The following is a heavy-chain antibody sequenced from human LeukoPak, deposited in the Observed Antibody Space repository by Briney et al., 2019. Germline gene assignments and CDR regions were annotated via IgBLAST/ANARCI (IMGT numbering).Heavy chain of an antibody. CDR2: ISYDGSNK. CDR3: ATSLDSNVLLWFGESLGGPNWFDP. D-gene: IGHD3-10*01. J-gene: IGHJ5*02. CDR1: EFTFSSYA. V-gene: IGHV3-30-3*01. Sequence: GRSLRLSCAASEFTFSSYALHWLPQASPKWQVLVAVISYDGSNKYYAESVNGRFTISRYNFKNTLYLQMNSLRAEDMVVYYCATSLDSNVLLWFGESLGGPNWFDPWGQGTLVTVSS.